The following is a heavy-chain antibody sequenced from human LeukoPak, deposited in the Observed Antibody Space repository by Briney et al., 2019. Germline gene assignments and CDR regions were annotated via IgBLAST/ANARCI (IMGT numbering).Heavy chain of an antibody. CDR1: GGSISSGSYY. CDR3: ARLKAGSRGYFQH. J-gene: IGHJ1*01. Sequence: PSETLFLTCTVSGGSISSGSYYWGWIRQPPGKGLEWIRSIYYSGSTYYNPSLKSRVTISVDTSKNQFSLKLSSVTAADTAVYYCARLKAGSRGYFQHWGQGTLVTVS. CDR2: IYYSGST. D-gene: IGHD6-19*01. V-gene: IGHV4-39*01.